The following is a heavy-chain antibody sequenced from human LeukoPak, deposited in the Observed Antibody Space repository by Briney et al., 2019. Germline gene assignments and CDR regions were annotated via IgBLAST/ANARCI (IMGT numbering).Heavy chain of an antibody. V-gene: IGHV3-30*03. J-gene: IGHJ1*01. CDR1: GFTFSSYG. D-gene: IGHD6-13*01. CDR2: ISYDGRNK. CDR3: ARGGYSSSWYQYFQH. Sequence: GSLRLSCAASGFTFSSYGMHWVRQAPGKGLEWVAVISYDGRNKYYADSVKGRFTISRDNSKKTLYLQMNSLRAEDTAVYYCARGGYSSSWYQYFQHWGQGTLVTVSS.